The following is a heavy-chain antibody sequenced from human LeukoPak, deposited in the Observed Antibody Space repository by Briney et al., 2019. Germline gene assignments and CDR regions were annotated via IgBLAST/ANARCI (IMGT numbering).Heavy chain of an antibody. V-gene: IGHV4-30-4*01. CDR3: ARHHPQGVVVPAARFDY. CDR1: GGSISSGDYY. CDR2: IYYSGST. Sequence: SQTLSLTCTVSGGSISSGDYYWSWIRQPPGKGLEWIGYIYYSGSTYYNPSLKSRVTISVDTSKNQFSLKLSSVTAADTAVYYCARHHPQGVVVPAARFDYWGQGTLVTVSS. D-gene: IGHD2-2*01. J-gene: IGHJ4*02.